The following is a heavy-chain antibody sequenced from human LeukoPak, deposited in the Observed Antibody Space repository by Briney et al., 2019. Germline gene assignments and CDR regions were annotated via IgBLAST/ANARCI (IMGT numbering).Heavy chain of an antibody. CDR2: IYYSGST. J-gene: IGHJ4*02. CDR1: GDSISLYY. D-gene: IGHD2-15*01. V-gene: IGHV4-59*12. CDR3: ARAPLAGHFDY. Sequence: PSETLSLTCTVSGDSISLYYWSWIRQPPGKGLEWIGYIYYSGSTNYNPSLKSRVTISVDTSKNQFSLKLSSVTAADTAVYYCARAPLAGHFDYWGQGTLVTVSS.